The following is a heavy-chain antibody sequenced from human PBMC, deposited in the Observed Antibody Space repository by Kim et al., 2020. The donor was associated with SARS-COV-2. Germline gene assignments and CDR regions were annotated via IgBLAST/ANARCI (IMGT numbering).Heavy chain of an antibody. CDR3: TRRVVGELNYFDY. J-gene: IGHJ4*02. D-gene: IGHD3-10*01. Sequence: GGSLRLSCTASGFTFGDYAMSWVRQAPGKGLEWVGFIRSKAYGGTTEYAASVKGRFTISRDDSKSIAYLQMNSLKTEDTAVYYCTRRVVGELNYFDYWGQGTLVTVSS. V-gene: IGHV3-49*04. CDR2: IRSKAYGGTT. CDR1: GFTFGDYA.